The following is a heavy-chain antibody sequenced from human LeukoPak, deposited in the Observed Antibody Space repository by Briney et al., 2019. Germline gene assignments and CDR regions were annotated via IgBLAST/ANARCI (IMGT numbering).Heavy chain of an antibody. J-gene: IGHJ4*02. D-gene: IGHD1-26*01. Sequence: GGSLRLSCAASGFTFSSYAMHWVRQAPGKGLEWVAVISYDGSNKYYADSVKGRFTISRDNSKNTLYLQMNSLRAEDTAAYYCARDRVGATDYFDYWGQGTLVTVSS. CDR1: GFTFSSYA. CDR3: ARDRVGATDYFDY. CDR2: ISYDGSNK. V-gene: IGHV3-30-3*01.